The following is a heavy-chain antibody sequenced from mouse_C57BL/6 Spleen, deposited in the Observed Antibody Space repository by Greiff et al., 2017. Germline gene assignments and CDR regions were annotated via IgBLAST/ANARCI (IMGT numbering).Heavy chain of an antibody. Sequence: VQLQQPGAELVRPGTSVKLSCTASGYTFTSYWMHWVKQRPGQGLEWIGVIDPSDSYTNYTQKFKGKATMTVDTSSSTSYMQLSSLTSEDAAVYYCARWGNGNFDDWGQGTTLSAAS. CDR1: GYTFTSYW. CDR3: ARWGNGNFDD. J-gene: IGHJ2*01. V-gene: IGHV1-59*01. D-gene: IGHD2-1*01. CDR2: IDPSDSYT.